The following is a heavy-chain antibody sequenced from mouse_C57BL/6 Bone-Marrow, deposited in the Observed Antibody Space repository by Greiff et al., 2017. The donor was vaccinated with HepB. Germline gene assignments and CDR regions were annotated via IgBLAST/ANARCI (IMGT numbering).Heavy chain of an antibody. V-gene: IGHV14-4*01. CDR1: GFNIKDDY. CDR3: TAGWAWFAY. CDR2: IDPENGDT. D-gene: IGHD3-3*01. Sequence: VQLKESGAELVRPGASVKLSCTASGFNIKDDYMHWVKQRPEEGLEWIGWIDPENGDTEYASKFQGKGTITADTSSNTAYLQLSSLTSEDAAVYYCTAGWAWFAYWGQGTLVTVSA. J-gene: IGHJ3*01.